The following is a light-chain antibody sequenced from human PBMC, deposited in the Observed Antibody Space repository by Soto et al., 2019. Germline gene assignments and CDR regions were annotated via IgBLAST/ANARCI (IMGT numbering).Light chain of an antibody. CDR3: QKYNSAQVT. J-gene: IGKJ3*01. Sequence: DIQMTQAPSSLSASVGDRVTITCRASPGISNYLAWYQQKPGKVPKLLIYAASTLQSGVPSRFSGSGSGTDFTLTISSLQPEDVATYYCQKYNSAQVTFGPGTKVDIK. CDR2: AAS. V-gene: IGKV1-27*01. CDR1: PGISNY.